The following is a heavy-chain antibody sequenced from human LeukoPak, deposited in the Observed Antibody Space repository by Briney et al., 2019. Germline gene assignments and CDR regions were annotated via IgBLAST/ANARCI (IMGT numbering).Heavy chain of an antibody. V-gene: IGHV4-34*01. CDR1: GGSFSGYY. CDR2: INHSGST. CDR3: ARCPTRLVISHAIDY. D-gene: IGHD3-9*01. Sequence: PSETLSLTCAVYGGSFSGYYWSWIRQPPGKGLEWIGEINHSGSTNYNPSLKSRATISVDTSKNQFSLKLSSVTAADTAVYYCARCPTRLVISHAIDYWGQGTLVTVSS. J-gene: IGHJ4*02.